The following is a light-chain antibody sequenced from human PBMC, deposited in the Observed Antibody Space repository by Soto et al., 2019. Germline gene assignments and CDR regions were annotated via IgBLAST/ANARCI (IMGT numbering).Light chain of an antibody. Sequence: SYELTQPAAVSVSPGQTASITCAGDKLGDKYACWYQQKPGQSPVLGIYQDSTRPSGIPERFSGSNSGNTATLTISGTQAMDDADYYCQAWDSSTVLFGGGTKLNVL. V-gene: IGLV3-1*01. CDR3: QAWDSSTVL. CDR2: QDS. CDR1: KLGDKY. J-gene: IGLJ2*01.